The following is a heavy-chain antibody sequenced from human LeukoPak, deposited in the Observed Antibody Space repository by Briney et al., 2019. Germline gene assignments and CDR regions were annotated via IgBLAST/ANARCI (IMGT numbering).Heavy chain of an antibody. D-gene: IGHD2-2*03. J-gene: IGHJ3*02. Sequence: GGSLRLSCAASGFTFSTYDMQWVRQAPGKGLEWVSGINRSGRTYYTDSVKGRFTISRDKSKDTLYLQMNSLRAEDTAVYYCAKGGYFAFETWGQGTMVAVSS. V-gene: IGHV3-23*01. CDR1: GFTFSTYD. CDR3: AKGGYFAFET. CDR2: INRSGRT.